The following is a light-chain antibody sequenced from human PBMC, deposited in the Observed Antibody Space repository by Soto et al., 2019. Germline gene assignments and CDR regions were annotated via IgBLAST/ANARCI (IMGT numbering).Light chain of an antibody. Sequence: EIVMTQSPATLSVSPGERATLSCRASQSVSSNLAWYQQKPGQAPRLLIYGASTRATGIPARFSDSRSGTEFTLTISRLKSEDFTVYYCQQYNNWPWTFGQGTKVEIK. V-gene: IGKV3-15*01. CDR1: QSVSSN. CDR3: QQYNNWPWT. J-gene: IGKJ1*01. CDR2: GAS.